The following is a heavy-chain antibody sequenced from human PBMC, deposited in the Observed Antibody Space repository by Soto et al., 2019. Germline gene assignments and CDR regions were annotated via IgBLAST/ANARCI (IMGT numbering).Heavy chain of an antibody. D-gene: IGHD3-22*01. Sequence: GASVKVSCKASGGTFSSYAISWVRQAPGQGLEWTGGIIPIFGTANYAQKFQGRVTITADESTTTAYMELSSLRSEDTAVYYCARPTRFYYDSSGQSAWFDPWGQGTLVTVS. V-gene: IGHV1-69*13. CDR2: IIPIFGTA. J-gene: IGHJ5*02. CDR3: ARPTRFYYDSSGQSAWFDP. CDR1: GGTFSSYA.